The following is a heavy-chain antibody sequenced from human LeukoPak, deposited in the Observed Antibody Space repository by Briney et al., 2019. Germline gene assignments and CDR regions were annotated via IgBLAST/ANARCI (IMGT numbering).Heavy chain of an antibody. D-gene: IGHD1-26*01. CDR1: AFTFSDYS. CDR2: ISGRSSTI. Sequence: GGSLRLSCAASAFTFSDYSMNWVRQAPGKGLEWISYISGRSSTIYYADSVKGRFTISRDNAKNSMYLQMNSLRAEDTAVYYCARDRIKSGSYYFDYWGQGTLVTVPS. J-gene: IGHJ4*02. V-gene: IGHV3-48*01. CDR3: ARDRIKSGSYYFDY.